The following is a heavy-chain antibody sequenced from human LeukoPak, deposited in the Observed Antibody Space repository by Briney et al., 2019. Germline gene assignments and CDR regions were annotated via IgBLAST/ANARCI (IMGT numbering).Heavy chain of an antibody. CDR2: SSSSSTI. CDR3: ARDQRGDYSYYFYYGMDV. Sequence: TFSSSSSTIYYADSVKGRFTISRDNAKNSLYLQVNSLRAEDTAVYYCARDQRGDYSYYFYYGMDVWGQGTTVTVSS. D-gene: IGHD2-15*01. J-gene: IGHJ6*02. V-gene: IGHV3-69-1*01.